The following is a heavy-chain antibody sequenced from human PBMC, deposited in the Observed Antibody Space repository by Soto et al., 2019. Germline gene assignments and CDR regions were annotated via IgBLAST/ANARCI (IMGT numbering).Heavy chain of an antibody. CDR3: ARRGSGSYYDY. Sequence: EVQLLESGGGLVQPGGSLRLSCAASGFTFSSYAMRWVRQAPVKGLEWVSAISGSGGSTYYADSVKGRFTISRDNSRNTLYLHRNSLRAEDTAVYYFARRGSGSYYDYWGQGTLVTVSS. D-gene: IGHD1-26*01. CDR1: GFTFSSYA. CDR2: ISGSGGST. V-gene: IGHV3-23*01. J-gene: IGHJ4*02.